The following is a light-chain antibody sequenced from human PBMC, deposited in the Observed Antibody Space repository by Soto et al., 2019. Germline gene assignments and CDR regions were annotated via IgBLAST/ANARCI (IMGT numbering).Light chain of an antibody. Sequence: EIVLTQSPGTLSLSPGERATLSCRASQSVSNNLAWYQQKPGQAPRLLIYGASTRPIGIPDRFSGSGSGTDFTLTISRLEPEDFAAYYCQQYGSSPPTFGQGTRLEIK. J-gene: IGKJ5*01. CDR2: GAS. CDR1: QSVSNN. CDR3: QQYGSSPPT. V-gene: IGKV3-20*01.